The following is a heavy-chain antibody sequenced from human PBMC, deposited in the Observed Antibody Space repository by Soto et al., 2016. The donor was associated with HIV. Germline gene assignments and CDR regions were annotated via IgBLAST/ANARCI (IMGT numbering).Heavy chain of an antibody. CDR3: AKDRGTMVRGVTLYYYYYGMDV. CDR1: KFTFSSYA. D-gene: IGHD3-10*01. CDR2: ISGSGGST. J-gene: IGHJ6*02. Sequence: EVQLLESGGGLVQPGGSLRLSCAASKFTFSSYAMSWVRQAPGKGLEWVSAISGSGGSTYYADSVKGRFTISRDNSKNTLYLQMNSLRAEDTAVYYCAKDRGTMVRGVTLYYYYYGMDVWGQGITVTVSS. V-gene: IGHV3-23*01.